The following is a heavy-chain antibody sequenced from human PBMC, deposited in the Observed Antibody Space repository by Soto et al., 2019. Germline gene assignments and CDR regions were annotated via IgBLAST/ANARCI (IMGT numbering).Heavy chain of an antibody. V-gene: IGHV1-69*06. Sequence: SVKVSCKASGGTFSSYAISWVRQAPGQGLEWMGGIIPIFGTANYAKKFQGRVTITAGKSTSTAYMEMSSMRSEDTAVYYCAVATTNTPGRIISGGFSDYWGQGTMVAV. CDR2: IIPIFGTA. J-gene: IGHJ4*02. CDR3: AVATTNTPGRIISGGFSDY. CDR1: GGTFSSYA. D-gene: IGHD5-12*01.